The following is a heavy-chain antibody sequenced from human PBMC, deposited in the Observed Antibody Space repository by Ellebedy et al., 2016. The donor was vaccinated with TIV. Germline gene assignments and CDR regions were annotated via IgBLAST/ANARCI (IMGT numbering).Heavy chain of an antibody. V-gene: IGHV3-33*08. D-gene: IGHD3-3*01. CDR3: ARQLRITIFGVVRGWFDP. CDR2: IWYDGSNK. Sequence: GESLKISCAASGFTFSSYGMHWVRQAPGKGLEWVAVIWYDGSNKYYADSVKGRFTISRDNSKNTLYLQMNSLRAEDTAVYYCARQLRITIFGVVRGWFDPWGQGTLVTVSS. J-gene: IGHJ5*02. CDR1: GFTFSSYG.